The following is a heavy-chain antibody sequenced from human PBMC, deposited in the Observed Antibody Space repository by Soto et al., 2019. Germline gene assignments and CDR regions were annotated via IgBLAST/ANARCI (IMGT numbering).Heavy chain of an antibody. V-gene: IGHV1-2*02. CDR1: GYTFTGYY. J-gene: IGHJ6*02. CDR3: ARGHYGDYAPNYYYYGMDV. Sequence: ASVKVSCKASGYTFTGYYMHWVRQAPGQGLEWMGWINPNSGGTNYAQKFQGRVTMTRDTSISTAYMELSRLRSDDTAVYYCARGHYGDYAPNYYYYGMDVWGQGTTVTVSS. D-gene: IGHD4-17*01. CDR2: INPNSGGT.